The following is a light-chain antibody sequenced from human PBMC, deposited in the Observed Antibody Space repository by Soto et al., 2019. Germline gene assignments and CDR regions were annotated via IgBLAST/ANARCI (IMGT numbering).Light chain of an antibody. V-gene: IGLV1-40*01. CDR2: GNS. J-gene: IGLJ3*02. CDR3: QSYDSSLSGCV. Sequence: QSVLTQPPSVSGAPGQRVTISRTGSSSNIGAGYDVHWYQQLPGTAPKLLIYGNSNRPSGVPDRFSGSKSGTSASLAITGLRAEDEADYYCQSYDSSLSGCVFGGGTKLTVL. CDR1: SSNIGAGYD.